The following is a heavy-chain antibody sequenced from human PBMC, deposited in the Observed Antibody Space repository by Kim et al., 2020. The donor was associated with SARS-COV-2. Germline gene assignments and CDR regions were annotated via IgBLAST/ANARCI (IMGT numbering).Heavy chain of an antibody. V-gene: IGHV4-59*08. CDR3: ARQNYGSGSYSDY. CDR1: GGSLSSYY. J-gene: IGHJ4*02. Sequence: SETLSLTCTVSGGSLSSYYWSWIRQPPGKGLEWIGYIYYSGSTNYNPSLKSRLIISVDTAKNHFSLKLSSVTAADTAVYYCARQNYGSGSYSDYWGQGTL. CDR2: IYYSGST. D-gene: IGHD3-10*01.